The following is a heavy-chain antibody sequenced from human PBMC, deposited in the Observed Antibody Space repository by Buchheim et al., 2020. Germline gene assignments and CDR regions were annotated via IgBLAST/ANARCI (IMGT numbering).Heavy chain of an antibody. CDR1: GGTFSSYA. Sequence: QVQLVQSGAEVKKPGSSVKVSCKASGGTFSSYAISWVRQAPGQGLEWMGRIIPILGIANYAQKFQGRVPITADKSTSKAYMELSSLRSEDTAVYYCARDRGVVVPAASYYYYYGMDVWGQGTT. V-gene: IGHV1-69*04. CDR2: IIPILGIA. J-gene: IGHJ6*02. D-gene: IGHD2-2*01. CDR3: ARDRGVVVPAASYYYYYGMDV.